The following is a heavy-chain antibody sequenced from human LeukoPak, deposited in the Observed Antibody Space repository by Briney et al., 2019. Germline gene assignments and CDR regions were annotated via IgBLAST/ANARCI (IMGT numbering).Heavy chain of an antibody. D-gene: IGHD6-19*01. CDR2: IWYDGSNE. CDR3: ARVPNSSGWSYFDY. CDR1: GFILNDYG. J-gene: IGHJ4*02. V-gene: IGHV3-33*01. Sequence: GGSLRLSCAASGFILNDYGMHWVRQAPGKGLEWVAVIWYDGSNEYYADSVKGRFTISRDNSKNTLYLQMNSLRADDTAVYYCARVPNSSGWSYFDYWGQGTLVTVSS.